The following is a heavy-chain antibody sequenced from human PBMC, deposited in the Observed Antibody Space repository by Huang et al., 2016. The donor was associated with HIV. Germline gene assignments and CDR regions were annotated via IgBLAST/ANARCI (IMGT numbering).Heavy chain of an antibody. CDR2: INPDVDST. CDR3: AREGQGYAMDV. J-gene: IGHJ6*02. Sequence: QVQLVQSGAEVKKPGASVKVSCKTSGYTFTSYSIHWVRQAPGQGLEWMGIINPDVDSTSYAPKFQGRVTMTRDTSTSTVYMELSSVRSEDTAMDYCAREGQGYAMDVWGQGTTVTVSS. CDR1: GYTFTSYS. V-gene: IGHV1-46*01.